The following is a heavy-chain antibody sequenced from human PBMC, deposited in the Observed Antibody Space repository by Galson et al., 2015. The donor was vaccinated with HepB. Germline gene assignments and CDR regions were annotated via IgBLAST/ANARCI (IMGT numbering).Heavy chain of an antibody. Sequence: SLRLSCAASGFTFRSHAMSWVRQAPGKGLEWVSSISDSGGSPYYADSVKGRFTISRDNSKNTLYLQMNSLRAEDTAVYYYANDCSGVTCYEDTAVYYCGFLRGNDLKPLDYWGQGTLVTVSS. CDR2: ISDSGGSP. D-gene: IGHD2-15*01. V-gene: IGHV3-23*01. CDR3: ANDCSGVTCYEDTAVYYCGFLRGNDLKPLDY. J-gene: IGHJ4*02. CDR1: GFTFRSHA.